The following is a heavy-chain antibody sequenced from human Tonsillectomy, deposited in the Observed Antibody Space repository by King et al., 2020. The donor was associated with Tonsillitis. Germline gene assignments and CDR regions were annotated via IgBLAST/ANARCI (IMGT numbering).Heavy chain of an antibody. CDR3: ARDTMMHYYYYGMDV. CDR1: GGTFSSYA. CDR2: IIPILGIA. Sequence: QLVQSGAEVKKPGSSVKVSCKASGGTFSSYAISWVRQAPGQGLEWMGRIIPILGIANYAQKFQGRVTITAEKSTSTAYMELSSLRSEDTAVYYCARDTMMHYYYYGMDVWGQGTTVTVSS. D-gene: IGHD3-22*01. V-gene: IGHV1-69*04. J-gene: IGHJ6*02.